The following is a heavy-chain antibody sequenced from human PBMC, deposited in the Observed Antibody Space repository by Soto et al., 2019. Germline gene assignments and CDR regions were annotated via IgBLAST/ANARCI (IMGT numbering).Heavy chain of an antibody. Sequence: SSEALSLTCTVSGGSISSYYWSWIRQPAGKGLEWIGRIYTSGSTNYNPSLKSRVTMSVDTSKNQFSLKLSSVTAADTAVYYCERDQRFLEWLSEPGYYYGMDVWGQGTTVTVSS. J-gene: IGHJ6*02. V-gene: IGHV4-4*07. CDR3: ERDQRFLEWLSEPGYYYGMDV. CDR2: IYTSGST. D-gene: IGHD3-3*01. CDR1: GGSISSYY.